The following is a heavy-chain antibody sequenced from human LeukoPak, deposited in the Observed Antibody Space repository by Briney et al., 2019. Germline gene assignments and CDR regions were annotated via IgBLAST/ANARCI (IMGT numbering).Heavy chain of an antibody. J-gene: IGHJ4*02. CDR3: ARAHRLVLHYFDS. Sequence: HPSETLSLTCTVSGGSISSGSYYWSWIRQPPGKRLEWIGNIYYRGNTYFNPSLKSRVIISVDTSKNQFSLKLTSVTAADTAVYYCARAHRLVLHYFDSWGQGTLVTVSS. CDR2: IYYRGNT. CDR1: GGSISSGSYY. V-gene: IGHV4-39*07. D-gene: IGHD2-15*01.